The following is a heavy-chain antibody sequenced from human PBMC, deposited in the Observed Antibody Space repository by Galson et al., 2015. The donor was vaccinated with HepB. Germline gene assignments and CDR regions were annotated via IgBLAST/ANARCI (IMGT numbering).Heavy chain of an antibody. V-gene: IGHV3-30*18. Sequence: SLRLSCAASGFTFSSYGTHWVRQAPGKGLEWVAVISYDGSNKYYADSVKGRFTISKDNSKNTLYLQMNSLRAEDTAVYYCAEDLSDPITMVRGVINYYYGMDVWGQGTTVTVSS. CDR1: GFTFSSYG. D-gene: IGHD3-10*01. CDR2: ISYDGSNK. J-gene: IGHJ6*02. CDR3: AEDLSDPITMVRGVINYYYGMDV.